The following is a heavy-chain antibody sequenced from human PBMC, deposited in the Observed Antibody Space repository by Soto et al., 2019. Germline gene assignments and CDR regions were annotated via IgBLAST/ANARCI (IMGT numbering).Heavy chain of an antibody. CDR3: ARGLKNYYGVDV. V-gene: IGHV3-74*01. CDR1: GFPFTTYG. CDR2: IKGDGSSL. Sequence: EVKVVESGGGLVQPGGSRRLSGAASGFPFTTYGRHWARQVPGKGRVWVSRIKGDGSSLSYADSVRGRFTISRDNVENTVYLQMGSLRADDTAVYYCARGLKNYYGVDVWGQGTTVTVSS. J-gene: IGHJ6*02.